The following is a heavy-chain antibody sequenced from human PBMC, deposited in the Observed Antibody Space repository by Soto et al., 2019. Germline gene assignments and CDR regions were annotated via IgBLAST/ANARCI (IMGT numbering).Heavy chain of an antibody. V-gene: IGHV4-61*08. CDR3: ARYRLRGYGYYYYYGMDV. Sequence: PSETLSLTCDVSGDSISIRGYSWNWLQPPPGKALQWIGHIYHSGSTHYNPSLKSRVTISVDTSKNQFSLKLCSVTAADTAVYYCARYRLRGYGYYYYYGMDVWGQGTTVTDSS. CDR2: IYHSGST. D-gene: IGHD5-18*01. J-gene: IGHJ6*02. CDR1: GDSISIRGYS.